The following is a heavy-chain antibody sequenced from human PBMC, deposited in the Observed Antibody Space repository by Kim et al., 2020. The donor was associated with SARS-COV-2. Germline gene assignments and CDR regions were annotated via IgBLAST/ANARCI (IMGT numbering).Heavy chain of an antibody. V-gene: IGHV3-48*03. J-gene: IGHJ4*01. CDR2: I. Sequence: IYCAGSVRGRFTISRDTAKNEVYLQMNRLGVEDTAVYYWAGDGGVSGLFDYWGHGTLVTVSS. CDR3: AGDGGVSGLFDY. D-gene: IGHD3-16*01.